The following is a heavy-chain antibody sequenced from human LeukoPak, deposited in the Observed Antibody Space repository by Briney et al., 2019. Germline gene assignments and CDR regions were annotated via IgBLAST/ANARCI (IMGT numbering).Heavy chain of an antibody. Sequence: SETLSLTCTVSGGSISSSSYYWGWIRQPPGKGLEWIGSIYNSGSTYYNPSLKSRVTISVDTSKNQFSLKLSSVTAADTAVYYCARPPTIFNAFDIWGQGTMVTVSS. V-gene: IGHV4-39*01. CDR1: GGSISSSSYY. D-gene: IGHD3-9*01. CDR2: IYNSGST. CDR3: ARPPTIFNAFDI. J-gene: IGHJ3*02.